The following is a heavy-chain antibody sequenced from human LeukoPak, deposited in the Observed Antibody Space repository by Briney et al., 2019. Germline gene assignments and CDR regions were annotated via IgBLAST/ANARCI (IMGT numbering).Heavy chain of an antibody. V-gene: IGHV4-59*02. CDR3: ARGSSSGYGSGSYYREFDS. CDR2: VYNSGNT. D-gene: IGHD3-10*01. J-gene: IGHJ4*02. CDR1: GGSVSSYY. Sequence: SETLSLTCTVSGGSVSSYYWIWIRQPPGKGLEWTGYVYNSGNTNYNPSLKSRVTMSVDTSKNQFSLKLSSLTAADTAVYYCARGSSSGYGSGSYYREFDSWGQGTVVTVSS.